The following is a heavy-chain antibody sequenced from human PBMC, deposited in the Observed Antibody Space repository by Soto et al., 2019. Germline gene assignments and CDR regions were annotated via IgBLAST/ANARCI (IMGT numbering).Heavy chain of an antibody. CDR1: GGTFNNYT. D-gene: IGHD5-12*01. CDR3: ARATPGYSAYDYYFDY. Sequence: QVQLVQSGAEVKKPGSSVKVSCKASGGTFNNYTISWVRQAHGQGLEWMGRIIPILDIVNNAQKFQGRVTITADKSTSTAYMELSSLRSEDTAVYYCARATPGYSAYDYYFDYWGQGTLVTVSS. V-gene: IGHV1-69*02. CDR2: IIPILDIV. J-gene: IGHJ4*02.